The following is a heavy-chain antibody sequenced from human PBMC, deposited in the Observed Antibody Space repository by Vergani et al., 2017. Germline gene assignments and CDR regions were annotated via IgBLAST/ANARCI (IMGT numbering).Heavy chain of an antibody. CDR3: VRASNYYDSGGLSIVPDH. CDR2: INSDGSST. Sequence: EVQLVESGGGLVQPGVSLRLSCAASGFTFSSYWMHWVRQAPGKGLVWVSRINSDGSSTNYADYGKGRFTISRDNAKNTLYLQMSSLRAEDTAVFYCVRASNYYDSGGLSIVPDHWGQGTLVTVSS. V-gene: IGHV3-74*01. CDR1: GFTFSSYW. J-gene: IGHJ4*02. D-gene: IGHD3-22*01.